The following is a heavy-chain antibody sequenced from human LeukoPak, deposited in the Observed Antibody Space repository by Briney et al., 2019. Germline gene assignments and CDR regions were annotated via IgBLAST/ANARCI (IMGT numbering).Heavy chain of an antibody. J-gene: IGHJ4*02. CDR2: INPNSGGT. CDR1: GYTFTGYY. Sequence: ASVKVSCKASGYTFTGYYMHWVRQAPGQGLEWMGWINPNSGGTNYAQKFQGRITMTRDTSISTAYMELSRLRSDDTAVYYCARAPSDFWSGYGEYYFDYWGQGTLVTVSS. D-gene: IGHD3-3*01. CDR3: ARAPSDFWSGYGEYYFDY. V-gene: IGHV1-2*02.